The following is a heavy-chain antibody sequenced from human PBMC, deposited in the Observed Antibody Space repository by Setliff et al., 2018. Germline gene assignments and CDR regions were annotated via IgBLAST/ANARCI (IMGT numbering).Heavy chain of an antibody. V-gene: IGHV1-2*02. Sequence: ASVKVSCKASGHTLTGYYMHWVRQAPGQGLEWMGWINPNSGDTKYAQNFQGRVTMTRDTSITTFYMELSRLKSDDSAVYYYATWLVVYFASGTFPFWGQGTPVTVSS. CDR2: INPNSGDT. J-gene: IGHJ4*02. CDR1: GHTLTGYY. D-gene: IGHD3-10*01. CDR3: ATWLVVYFASGTFPF.